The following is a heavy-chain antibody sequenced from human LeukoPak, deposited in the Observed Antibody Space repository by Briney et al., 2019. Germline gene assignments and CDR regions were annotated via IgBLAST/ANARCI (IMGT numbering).Heavy chain of an antibody. V-gene: IGHV4-39*07. Sequence: SEPLSLTCTVAGGSISSSSYYWGRIRQPPGEGLEWIGSIYYSGSTYYNPSLKSRVTISVDTSKNQFSLQLSSVTAADTAVYYCARGGGSSAQEDQIYYYYYYMDVWGKGTTVTVSS. CDR2: IYYSGST. CDR1: GGSISSSSYY. J-gene: IGHJ6*03. D-gene: IGHD6-6*01. CDR3: ARGGGSSAQEDQIYYYYYYMDV.